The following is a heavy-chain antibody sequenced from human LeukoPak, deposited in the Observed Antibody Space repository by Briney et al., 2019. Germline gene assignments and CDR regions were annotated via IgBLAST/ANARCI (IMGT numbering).Heavy chain of an antibody. CDR1: GASISEYF. J-gene: IGHJ4*02. CDR3: AREGAHSSGWSPFDY. CDR2: VSKTGST. Sequence: SETLSLTCSVSGASISEYFWSWILQPPGQTLEWIGYVSKTGSTNYNPSLRSRVTISKDTSRNQLSLKLTSATAADTAVYYCAREGAHSSGWSPFDYWGQGTLVTVSS. V-gene: IGHV4-59*01. D-gene: IGHD6-19*01.